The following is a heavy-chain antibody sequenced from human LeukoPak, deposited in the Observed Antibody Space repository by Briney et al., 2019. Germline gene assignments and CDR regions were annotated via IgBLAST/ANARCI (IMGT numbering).Heavy chain of an antibody. D-gene: IGHD2-8*01. V-gene: IGHV3-23*01. CDR3: AKQSYARSLGE. Sequence: GGSLRLSCATSGFPFSDFSMCWVRQAPGKGLEWISTTNCGGTSTYYAESVKGRFTISRDNFKNTLYLQMSSLRVEDTAVYYCAKQSYARSLGEGGPGTLVSVSS. J-gene: IGHJ4*02. CDR2: TNCGGTST. CDR1: GFPFSDFS.